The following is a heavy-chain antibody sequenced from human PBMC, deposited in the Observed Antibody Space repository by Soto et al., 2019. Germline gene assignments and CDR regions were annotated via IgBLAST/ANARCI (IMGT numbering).Heavy chain of an antibody. CDR1: GFTFSSFW. V-gene: IGHV3-74*01. CDR2: INTDGSST. D-gene: IGHD3-10*01. CDR3: AKRGVDTFGLSY. J-gene: IGHJ4*02. Sequence: EVQLVESGGGLVQPGGSLRLSCAVSGFTFSSFWMHWVRQAPGEGLVWVSRINTDGSSTSYADSVKGRFTISTDNAKNTLYLQMNSLRVQDTAMYYCAKRGVDTFGLSYWGQGTLVIVSS.